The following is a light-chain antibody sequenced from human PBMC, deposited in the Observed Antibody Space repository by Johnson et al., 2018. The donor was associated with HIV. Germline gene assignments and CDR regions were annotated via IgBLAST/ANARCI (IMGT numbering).Light chain of an antibody. Sequence: QSVLTQPPSVSAAPGQKVTISCSGSSSNIGNNYVSWYQQLPGTAPKLLIYDNNKRPSGIPGRFSGSKSGTSATLGITGLQTGDEADYYCGTWDSSLSAGWVFGTGTKVTVL. CDR2: DNN. CDR3: GTWDSSLSAGWV. J-gene: IGLJ1*01. CDR1: SSNIGNNY. V-gene: IGLV1-51*01.